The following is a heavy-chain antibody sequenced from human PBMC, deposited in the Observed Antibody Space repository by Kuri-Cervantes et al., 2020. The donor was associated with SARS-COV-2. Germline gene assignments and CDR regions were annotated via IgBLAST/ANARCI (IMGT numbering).Heavy chain of an antibody. D-gene: IGHD4-11*01. J-gene: IGHJ4*02. CDR3: ARARAQVTAGDY. CDR2: ISSNGGST. Sequence: GGSLRLSCTASGFTFSSYGMHWVRQAPGKGLEYVSAISSNGGSTYYADSVKGRFTISRDNSKNTLYLQMGSLRAEDMAVYYCARARAQVTAGDYWGQGTLVTVSS. V-gene: IGHV3-64*02. CDR1: GFTFSSYG.